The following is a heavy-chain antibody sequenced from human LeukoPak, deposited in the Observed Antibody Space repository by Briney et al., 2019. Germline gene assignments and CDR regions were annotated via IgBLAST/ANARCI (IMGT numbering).Heavy chain of an antibody. V-gene: IGHV4-39*07. D-gene: IGHD5-18*01. CDR2: IYYSGST. CDR3: ARGGGYSYGPPTYYFDY. CDR1: GDSISSSSSY. J-gene: IGHJ4*02. Sequence: PSETLSLTCSVSGDSISSSSSYWGWIRQPPGKGLEWIGSIYYSGSTYYNTSLKSRVTISVGTSKNQFSLKLNSVTAADTAVYYCARGGGYSYGPPTYYFDYWGQGTLVTVSS.